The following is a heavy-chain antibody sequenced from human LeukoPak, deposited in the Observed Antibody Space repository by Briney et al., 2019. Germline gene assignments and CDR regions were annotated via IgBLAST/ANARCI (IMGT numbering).Heavy chain of an antibody. CDR3: ARVKGITMIVVVTDASDT. Sequence: PSQTLSLTCTVSGGSISSGDYYWSWIRQPPGKGLEWIGYIYYSGGTYYNLSLKSRVTISVDTSKNQFSLKLSSVTAADTAVYYCARVKGITMIVVVTDASDTWGQGTMVTVSS. J-gene: IGHJ3*02. CDR1: GGSISSGDYY. D-gene: IGHD3-22*01. V-gene: IGHV4-30-4*01. CDR2: IYYSGGT.